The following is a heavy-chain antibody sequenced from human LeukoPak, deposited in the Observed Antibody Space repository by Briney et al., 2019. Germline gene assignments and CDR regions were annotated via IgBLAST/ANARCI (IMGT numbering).Heavy chain of an antibody. J-gene: IGHJ3*02. Sequence: PGGSLRLSCAASGFTISRYWMSWVRLVPGKGPESVAHIKHDSSETYYVDSVRGRFIISRDNVKNSPYLQMNSLRVEDTAVYHCARGPTDFDASDIWGHGTLVTVSS. CDR2: IKHDSSET. CDR3: ARGPTDFDASDI. V-gene: IGHV3-7*01. CDR1: GFTISRYW. D-gene: IGHD1-26*01.